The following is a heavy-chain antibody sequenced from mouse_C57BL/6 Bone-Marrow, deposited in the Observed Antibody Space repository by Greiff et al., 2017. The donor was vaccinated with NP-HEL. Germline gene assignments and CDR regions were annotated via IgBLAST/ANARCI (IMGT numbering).Heavy chain of an antibody. CDR2: ISYDGSN. Sequence: ESGPGLVKPSQSLSLTCSVTGYSITSGYYWNWIRQFPGNKLEWMGYISYDGSNNYNPSLKNRISITRDTSKNQFFLKLNSVTTEDTATYYCASSYDGYYVYFDYWGQGTTLTVSS. V-gene: IGHV3-6*01. CDR3: ASSYDGYYVYFDY. D-gene: IGHD2-3*01. CDR1: GYSITSGYY. J-gene: IGHJ2*01.